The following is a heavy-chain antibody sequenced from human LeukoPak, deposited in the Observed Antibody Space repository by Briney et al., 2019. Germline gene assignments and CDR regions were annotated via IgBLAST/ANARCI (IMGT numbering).Heavy chain of an antibody. D-gene: IGHD3-3*01. V-gene: IGHV4-59*01. CDR3: ARVSEAYYDFWSGYFDAFDI. CDR2: IYYSGST. Sequence: SETLSLTCTVSGGSISSYYWSWIRQPPGKGLEWIGYIYYSGSTNYNPSLKSRVTISVDTSKNQFSLKLSSVTAADTAVYYCARVSEAYYDFWSGYFDAFDIWGQGTMVTVSS. J-gene: IGHJ3*02. CDR1: GGSISSYY.